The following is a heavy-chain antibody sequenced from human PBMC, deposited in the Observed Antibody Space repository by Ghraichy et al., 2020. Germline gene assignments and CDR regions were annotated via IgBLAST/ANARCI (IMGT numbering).Heavy chain of an antibody. D-gene: IGHD6-19*01. Sequence: GGSLRLSCAASGFTFSSYAMHWVRQAPGKGLEWVAVISYDGSNQDYANSVKGRFSISRDNSQNTLYLQMNSLRAEDTALYYCARVFYTSGWYGAFDIWGQGTMVTVSS. CDR2: ISYDGSNQ. CDR1: GFTFSSYA. CDR3: ARVFYTSGWYGAFDI. V-gene: IGHV3-30-3*01. J-gene: IGHJ3*02.